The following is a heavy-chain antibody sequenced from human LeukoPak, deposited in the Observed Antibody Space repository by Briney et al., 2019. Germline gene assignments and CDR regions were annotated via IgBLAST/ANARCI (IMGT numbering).Heavy chain of an antibody. CDR1: GFTFSSYE. D-gene: IGHD4-17*01. CDR3: ASRMTTVTTFLLD. Sequence: PGGSLRLSCAASGFTFSSYEMNWVRQAPGKGLEWVSYISSSGSTIYYADSVKGRFTISRDNAKNSLYLQMNSLRAEDTAVYYCASRMTTVTTFLLDWGQGTLVTVSS. CDR2: ISSSGSTI. J-gene: IGHJ4*02. V-gene: IGHV3-48*03.